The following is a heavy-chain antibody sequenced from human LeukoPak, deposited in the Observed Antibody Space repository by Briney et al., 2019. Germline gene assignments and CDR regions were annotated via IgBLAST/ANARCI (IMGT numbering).Heavy chain of an antibody. Sequence: PGGSLRLSCAASGFTFSSSALSWVRQAPGKGLEWVSSFSGSSGNTYYADSMKGRFTISRDNSKNMLYLQMNSLRAEDTAVYYCAKRSPKTGTATYYFDYWGQGTLVTVSS. D-gene: IGHD1-7*01. CDR1: GFTFSSSA. CDR2: FSGSSGNT. CDR3: AKRSPKTGTATYYFDY. V-gene: IGHV3-23*01. J-gene: IGHJ4*02.